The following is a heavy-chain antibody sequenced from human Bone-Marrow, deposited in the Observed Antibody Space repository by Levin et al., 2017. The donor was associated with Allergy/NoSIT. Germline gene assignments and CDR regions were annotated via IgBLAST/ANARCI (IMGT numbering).Heavy chain of an antibody. J-gene: IGHJ4*02. V-gene: IGHV3-30-3*01. Sequence: LSLTCAASGFTFSAYSMHWVRQAPGKGLEWVAVISHDGLQKNYADSVKGRFTISRDDSKNMLYLQMNSLRPNDTAIYYCARDIVATITGDYFDYWGQGTLVTVSS. D-gene: IGHD5-12*01. CDR3: ARDIVATITGDYFDY. CDR1: GFTFSAYS. CDR2: ISHDGLQK.